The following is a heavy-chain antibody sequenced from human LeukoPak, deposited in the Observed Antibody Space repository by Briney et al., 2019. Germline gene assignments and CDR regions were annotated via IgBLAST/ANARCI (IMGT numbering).Heavy chain of an antibody. CDR2: IIPIFGTA. D-gene: IGHD5-24*01. Sequence: SVKVSCKASGGTFSSYAISWVRQAPGQGLEWMGGIIPIFGTANYAQKFQGRVTITADESTSTAYMELSSLRSEDTAVYYCARRSGSGMATLNYWGQGTLVTVSS. CDR3: ARRSGSGMATLNY. J-gene: IGHJ4*02. V-gene: IGHV1-69*01. CDR1: GGTFSSYA.